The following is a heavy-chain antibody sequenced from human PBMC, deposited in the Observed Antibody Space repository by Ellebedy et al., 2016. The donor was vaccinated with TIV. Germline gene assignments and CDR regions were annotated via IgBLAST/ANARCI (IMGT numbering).Heavy chain of an antibody. V-gene: IGHV3-9*01. J-gene: IGHJ4*02. CDR2: IDWNSDTK. Sequence: GGSLRLXCAGSGFKFDDFAMHWVRQAPGKGLEWVSGIDWNSDTKDYADSVKGRFTISRDNAKNSLYLQMNSLRPEDTAVYYCAKYALSHLSSGVGNWGQGTLVSVSS. D-gene: IGHD3-10*01. CDR1: GFKFDDFA. CDR3: AKYALSHLSSGVGN.